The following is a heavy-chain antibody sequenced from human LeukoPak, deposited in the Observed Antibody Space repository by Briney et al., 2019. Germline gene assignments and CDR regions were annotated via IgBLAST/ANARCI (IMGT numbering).Heavy chain of an antibody. Sequence: SETLSLTCTVSGGSISSYYWSWIRQPPGKGREWIGYIYYSGSTNYNPSLKSRVTISVDTSKNQFSLKLSSVTAADTAVYYCARVHCSGGSCAPDYWGQGTLVTVSS. D-gene: IGHD2-15*01. CDR2: IYYSGST. J-gene: IGHJ4*02. CDR1: GGSISSYY. CDR3: ARVHCSGGSCAPDY. V-gene: IGHV4-59*01.